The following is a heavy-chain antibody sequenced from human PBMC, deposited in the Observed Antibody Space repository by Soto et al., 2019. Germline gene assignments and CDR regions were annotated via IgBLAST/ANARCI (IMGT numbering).Heavy chain of an antibody. CDR3: ARVGLIVGATLPDY. CDR1: GGSVSSGSYY. D-gene: IGHD1-26*01. V-gene: IGHV4-61*01. CDR2: IYYSGST. Sequence: SETLSLTCTVSGGSVSSGSYYWSWIRQPPGKGLEWIGYIYYSGSTNYNPSLKSRVTISVDTSKNQFSLKLSSVTAADSAVYYCARVGLIVGATLPDYRGQGTLVTVSS. J-gene: IGHJ4*02.